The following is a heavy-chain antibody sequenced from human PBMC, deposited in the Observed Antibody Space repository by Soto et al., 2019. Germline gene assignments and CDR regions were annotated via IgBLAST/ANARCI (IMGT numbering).Heavy chain of an antibody. J-gene: IGHJ3*02. CDR2: IYPGDSDT. Sequence: GESLKISCKGSGYSFTSYWIGWVRQMPGKGLEWMGIIYPGDSDTRYSPSFQGQVTISADKSISTAYLQWSSLKASDTAMYYCARRLVAGTSNDAFDIWGQGTMVTVSS. CDR1: GYSFTSYW. V-gene: IGHV5-51*01. CDR3: ARRLVAGTSNDAFDI. D-gene: IGHD6-19*01.